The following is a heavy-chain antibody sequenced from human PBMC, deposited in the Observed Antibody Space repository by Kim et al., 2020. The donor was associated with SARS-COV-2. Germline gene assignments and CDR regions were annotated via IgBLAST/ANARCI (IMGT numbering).Heavy chain of an antibody. CDR1: GFTFSSYS. CDR2: ISSSSSYI. Sequence: GGSLRLSCAASGFTFSSYSMNWVRQPPGKWLEWVSSISSSSSYIYYADSVKGRFTISRDNAKNSLYLQMNSLRAEDTAVSYCARGPLRYFDWLLFGGQGT. CDR3: ARGPLRYFDWLLF. V-gene: IGHV3-21*01. D-gene: IGHD3-9*01. J-gene: IGHJ4*02.